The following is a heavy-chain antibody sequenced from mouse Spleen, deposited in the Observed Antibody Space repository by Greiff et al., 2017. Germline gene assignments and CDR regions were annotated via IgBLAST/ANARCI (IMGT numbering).Heavy chain of an antibody. Sequence: EVKLVESGPGLVKPSQSLSLTCSVTGYSITSGYYWNWIRQFPGNKLEWMGYISYDGSNNYNPSLKNRISITRDTSKNQFFLKLNSVTTEDTATYYCARAFITTALDDWGQGTTLTVSS. D-gene: IGHD1-2*01. J-gene: IGHJ2*01. V-gene: IGHV3-6*02. CDR1: GYSITSGYY. CDR2: ISYDGSN. CDR3: ARAFITTALDD.